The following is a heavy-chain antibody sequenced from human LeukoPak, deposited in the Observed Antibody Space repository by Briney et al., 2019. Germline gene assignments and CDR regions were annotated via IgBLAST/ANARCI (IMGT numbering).Heavy chain of an antibody. D-gene: IGHD2/OR15-2a*01. CDR2: ISGGSGST. V-gene: IGHV3-23*01. J-gene: IGHJ3*02. Sequence: GGSLRLSCAASGFTFSSYAMSWVRQAPGKGLAWVSTISGGSGSTYCADSVKGRFTISRDNSKNTLYLQMNSLRAEDTAVYYCARDILSQGPDAFDIWGQGTMVTVSS. CDR3: ARDILSQGPDAFDI. CDR1: GFTFSSYA.